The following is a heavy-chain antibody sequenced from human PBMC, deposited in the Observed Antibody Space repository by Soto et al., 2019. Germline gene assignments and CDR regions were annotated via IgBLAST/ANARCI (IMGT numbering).Heavy chain of an antibody. CDR3: AREVRSSEYGSSWYRVDY. CDR1: GGSISSYY. J-gene: IGHJ4*02. CDR2: IYTSGST. V-gene: IGHV4-4*07. Sequence: QVQLQESGPGLVKPSETLSLTCTVSGGSISSYYWSWIRQPAGKGLEWIGRIYTSGSTNYNPSLKTRVTMSVDTSKNQFSLNLKSVTAADSAVYYCAREVRSSEYGSSWYRVDYWGQGTLVTVSS. D-gene: IGHD6-13*01.